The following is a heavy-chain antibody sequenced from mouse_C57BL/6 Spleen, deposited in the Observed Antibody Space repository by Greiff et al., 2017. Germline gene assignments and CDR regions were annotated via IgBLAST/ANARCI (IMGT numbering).Heavy chain of an antibody. CDR3: ARSYYGSSFYYFDY. CDR2: IDPNSGGT. CDR1: GYTFTSYW. Sequence: QVQLKQPGAELVKPGASVKLSCKASGYTFTSYWMHWVKQRPGRGLEWIGRIDPNSGGTKYNEKFKSRATLTVDKPSSTAYMQLSSLTSEDSAVYYCARSYYGSSFYYFDYWGQGTTLTVSS. J-gene: IGHJ2*01. D-gene: IGHD1-1*01. V-gene: IGHV1-72*01.